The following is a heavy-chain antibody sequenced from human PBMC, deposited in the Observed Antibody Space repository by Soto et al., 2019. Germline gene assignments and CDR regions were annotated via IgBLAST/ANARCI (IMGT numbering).Heavy chain of an antibody. D-gene: IGHD5-12*01. CDR1: GFTFSSYG. Sequence: PGGSLRLSCAASGFTFSSYGMHWVRQAPGKGLEWVAVISYDGSNKYYADSMKGRFTISRDNSKNTLYLQMNSLRAEDTAVYFCASASEYSGYDYVGWFDPWGQGTLVTVAS. V-gene: IGHV3-30*03. CDR3: ASASEYSGYDYVGWFDP. J-gene: IGHJ5*02. CDR2: ISYDGSNK.